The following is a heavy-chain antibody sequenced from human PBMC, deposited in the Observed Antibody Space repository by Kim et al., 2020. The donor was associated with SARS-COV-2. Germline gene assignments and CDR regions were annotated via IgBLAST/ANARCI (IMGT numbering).Heavy chain of an antibody. CDR3: AKPGGSDYDFWSGYYADYYYYMDV. J-gene: IGHJ6*03. D-gene: IGHD3-3*01. Sequence: GGSLRLSCAASGFTFSSYAMSWVRQAPGKGLEWVSAISGSGGSTYYADSVKGRFTISRDNSKNTLYLQMNSLRAEDTAVYYCAKPGGSDYDFWSGYYADYYYYMDVWGKGTTVTVSS. CDR2: ISGSGGST. CDR1: GFTFSSYA. V-gene: IGHV3-23*01.